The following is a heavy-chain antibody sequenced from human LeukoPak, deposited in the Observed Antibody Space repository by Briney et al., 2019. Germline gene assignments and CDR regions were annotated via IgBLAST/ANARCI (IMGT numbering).Heavy chain of an antibody. CDR2: INPSGGST. J-gene: IGHJ4*02. Sequence: ASVKVSCKASGYTFPSYYMHWVRQAPGQGLEWMGIINPSGGSTSYAQKFQSRVTVTRDTSTSTVSMELSSLRSEDTAVYYCARSWPDYYFDHWGQGTLVTVSS. D-gene: IGHD4/OR15-4a*01. CDR1: GYTFPSYY. V-gene: IGHV1-46*01. CDR3: ARSWPDYYFDH.